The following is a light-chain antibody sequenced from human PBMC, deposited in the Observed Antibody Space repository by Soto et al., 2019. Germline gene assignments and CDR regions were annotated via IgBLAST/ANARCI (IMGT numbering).Light chain of an antibody. V-gene: IGKV3-20*01. Sequence: ELELTQSPGTLSLSPGERANLSCRASQSVSSNYLAWYQHKPGQAPRLLTYGASSRATGIPDRFSGSGSGTDFTLTISRLEPEDFALYYCQQYGRSPWTLGTGTKVDIK. CDR3: QQYGRSPWT. CDR1: QSVSSNY. CDR2: GAS. J-gene: IGKJ1*01.